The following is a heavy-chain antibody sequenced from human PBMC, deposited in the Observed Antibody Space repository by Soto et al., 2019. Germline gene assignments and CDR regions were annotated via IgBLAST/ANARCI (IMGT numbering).Heavy chain of an antibody. J-gene: IGHJ4*02. CDR2: IYHSGST. CDR1: GGSISSGGYS. Sequence: QLQLQESGSGLVKPSQTLSLTCAVSGGSISSGGYSWSWIRQPPGKGLEWIGYIYHSGSTYYNPSLKSRVTISGDRSKNQFSLKLSSVTAADTAVYYCARGSDYYDSSGYPEAFDYWGQGTLVTVSS. V-gene: IGHV4-30-2*01. D-gene: IGHD3-22*01. CDR3: ARGSDYYDSSGYPEAFDY.